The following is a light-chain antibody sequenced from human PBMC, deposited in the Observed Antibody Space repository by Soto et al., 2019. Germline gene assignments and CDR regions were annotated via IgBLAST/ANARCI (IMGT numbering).Light chain of an antibody. CDR2: SAS. CDR3: QQSGSSPIT. J-gene: IGKJ5*01. V-gene: IGKV3-20*01. CDR1: QSVRTTY. Sequence: EIVLTQSPGTLSLSPGERATLSCRASQSVRTTYLAWYQQKPGQAPRLLIYSASNRATGIPDRFSGSGSGTDFTLTISRLEPEDFAVYYCQQSGSSPITFGQGTRLEIK.